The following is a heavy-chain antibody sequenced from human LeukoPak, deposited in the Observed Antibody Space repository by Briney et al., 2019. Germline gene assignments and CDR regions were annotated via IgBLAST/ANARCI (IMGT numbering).Heavy chain of an antibody. CDR2: INHSGST. V-gene: IGHV4-34*01. CDR3: ARGIFT. J-gene: IGHJ3*01. CDR1: GGSISSYY. Sequence: SPSETLSLTCTVSGGSISSYYWSWIRQPPGKGLEWIGEINHSGSTNYNPSLKSRVTISVDTSKNQFSLKLSSVTAADTAVYYCARGIFTWGQGTMVTVSS.